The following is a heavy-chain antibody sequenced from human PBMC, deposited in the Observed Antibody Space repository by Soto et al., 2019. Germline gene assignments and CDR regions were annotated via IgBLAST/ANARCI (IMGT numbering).Heavy chain of an antibody. J-gene: IGHJ5*02. CDR3: ARDRQQINGFDP. D-gene: IGHD6-13*01. CDR2: INAGNGNT. Sequence: QVQLVQSGAEEKKPGASVKVSCKASGYTFTSYAMHWVRQAPGQRLEWMGWINAGNGNTKYSQKFQGRVTITRYTSASTAYMELSSLRSEDTAVYYCARDRQQINGFDPWGQGTLVSVSS. CDR1: GYTFTSYA. V-gene: IGHV1-3*05.